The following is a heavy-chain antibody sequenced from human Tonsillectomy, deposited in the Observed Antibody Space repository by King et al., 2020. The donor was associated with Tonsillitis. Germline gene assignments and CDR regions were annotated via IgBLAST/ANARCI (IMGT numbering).Heavy chain of an antibody. D-gene: IGHD6-13*01. CDR1: GFTFSNYA. V-gene: IGHV3-30*04. J-gene: IGHJ6*02. Sequence: VQLVESGGGVVQPGRSLRLSCAASGFTFSNYAMHWVRQAPGKGLEWVAVISYDGSNKYYADSVKGRFTISRDNSKNTLYLQMNSLRAEDTAVYYCARDLGAAGSGEFDYYYGMDVWGQGTTVTVSS. CDR3: ARDLGAAGSGEFDYYYGMDV. CDR2: ISYDGSNK.